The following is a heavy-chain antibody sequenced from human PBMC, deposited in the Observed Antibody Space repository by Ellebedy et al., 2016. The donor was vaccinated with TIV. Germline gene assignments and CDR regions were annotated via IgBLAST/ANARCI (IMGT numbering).Heavy chain of an antibody. Sequence: ASVKVSCKASGGTFSSYAISWVRQAPGQGLEWMGGIIPIFGTANYAQKFQGRVTITADESTSTAYMELSSLRSEDTAVYYCARERVMDYGSGSPYRPYYFDYWGQGTLVTVSS. CDR3: ARERVMDYGSGSPYRPYYFDY. CDR2: IIPIFGTA. CDR1: GGTFSSYA. V-gene: IGHV1-69*13. J-gene: IGHJ4*02. D-gene: IGHD3-10*01.